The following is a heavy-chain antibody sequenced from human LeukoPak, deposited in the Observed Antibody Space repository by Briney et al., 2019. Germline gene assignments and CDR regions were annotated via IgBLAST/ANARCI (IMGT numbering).Heavy chain of an antibody. V-gene: IGHV4-4*07. J-gene: IGHJ4*02. D-gene: IGHD3-16*01. CDR2: IYTTGKT. Sequence: SETLSLTCTVSSGSINIYYWGWVRQPAGRGLEWIGRIYTTGKTDYNPSLKSRLTMSVDTSKRQFSLNLTSVTAADTAIYSCARHGYTASHYLLDFWSQGTLVTVSS. CDR1: SGSINIYY. CDR3: ARHGYTASHYLLDF.